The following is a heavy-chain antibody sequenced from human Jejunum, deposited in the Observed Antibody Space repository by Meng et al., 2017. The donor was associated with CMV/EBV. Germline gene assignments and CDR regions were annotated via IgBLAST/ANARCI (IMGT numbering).Heavy chain of an antibody. D-gene: IGHD3/OR15-3a*01. CDR3: ARGPWGLDL. CDR2: VNPNNGGT. Sequence: VSCNASGYTFTHFYLHWVRQAPGQGLEWLGWVNPNNGGTDYAQKFQGRVIMTSDTSISTVYMELSRLTFDDTAVYYCARGPWGLDLWGQGTLVTVSS. CDR1: GYTFTHFY. V-gene: IGHV1-2*02. J-gene: IGHJ4*02.